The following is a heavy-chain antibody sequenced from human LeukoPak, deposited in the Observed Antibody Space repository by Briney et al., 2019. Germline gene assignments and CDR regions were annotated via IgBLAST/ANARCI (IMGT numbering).Heavy chain of an antibody. D-gene: IGHD5-12*01. V-gene: IGHV4-39*01. Sequence: SETLSLTCTVSGASISSGSYYWGWIRQPPGKGLEWIGNIYYIGRTYYTPSLKSRVTISIDTSKNQFFLKLSSVTAADTAMYYCAKTKGGYDSLDFWGQGTLVTVSS. CDR3: AKTKGGYDSLDF. CDR2: IYYIGRT. J-gene: IGHJ4*02. CDR1: GASISSGSYY.